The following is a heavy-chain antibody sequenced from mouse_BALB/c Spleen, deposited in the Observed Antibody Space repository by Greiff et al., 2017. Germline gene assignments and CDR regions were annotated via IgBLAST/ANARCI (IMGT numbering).Heavy chain of an antibody. CDR3: TRDERVYAMDY. Sequence: EVQLQESGGGLVKPGGSLKLSCAASGFTFSSYTMSWVRQTPEKRLEWVATISSGGSYTYYPDSVKGRFTISRDNAKNTLYLQMSSLKSEDTAMYYCTRDERVYAMDYWGQGTSVTVSS. CDR1: GFTFSSYT. V-gene: IGHV5-6-4*01. J-gene: IGHJ4*01. CDR2: ISSGGSYT.